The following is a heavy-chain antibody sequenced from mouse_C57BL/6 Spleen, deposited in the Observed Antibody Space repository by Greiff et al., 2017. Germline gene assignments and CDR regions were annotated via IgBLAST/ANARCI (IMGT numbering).Heavy chain of an antibody. Sequence: QVQLKQPGAELVKPGASVKLSCKASGYTFTSYWMHWVKQRPGQGLEWIGMIHPNSGSTNYNEKFKSKATLTVDKSSSTAYMQLSSLTSEDSAVYYCARTTGSSSWFAYWGQGTLVTVSA. D-gene: IGHD1-1*01. CDR2: IHPNSGST. J-gene: IGHJ3*01. V-gene: IGHV1-64*01. CDR1: GYTFTSYW. CDR3: ARTTGSSSWFAY.